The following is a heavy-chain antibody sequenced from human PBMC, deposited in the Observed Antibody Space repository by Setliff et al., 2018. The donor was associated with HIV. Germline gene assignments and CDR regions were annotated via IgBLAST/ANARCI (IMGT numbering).Heavy chain of an antibody. CDR2: ISGSGGNT. CDR1: GFTFSDVW. Sequence: PGGSLRLSCAASGFTFSDVWVNWVRQAPGKGLAWVSAISGSGGNTYYADSVRGRLTISRDNAKNSVYLQMHSLRAEDTAVYFCAAVPWGHSSLIIDHWGQGTPVTVLL. D-gene: IGHD3-16*01. J-gene: IGHJ4*02. V-gene: IGHV3-21*01. CDR3: AAVPWGHSSLIIDH.